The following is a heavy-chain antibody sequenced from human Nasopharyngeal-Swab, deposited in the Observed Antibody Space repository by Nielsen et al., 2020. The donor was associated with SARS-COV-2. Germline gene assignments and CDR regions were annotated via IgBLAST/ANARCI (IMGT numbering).Heavy chain of an antibody. Sequence: WARQAPGQGFEWMGRINPNSGGTNYPQKFQGRAAMTRDTSISTAYMELSRLRSDDTAVYYCARDLGYSGYDWGYWGQGTLVTVSS. CDR2: INPNSGGT. J-gene: IGHJ4*02. D-gene: IGHD5-12*01. CDR3: ARDLGYSGYDWGY. V-gene: IGHV1-2*06.